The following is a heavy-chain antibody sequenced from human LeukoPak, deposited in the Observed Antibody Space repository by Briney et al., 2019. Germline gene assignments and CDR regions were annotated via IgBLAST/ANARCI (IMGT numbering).Heavy chain of an antibody. CDR2: IKQDASEK. Sequence: GGSLRLSCAASGFTFSSYWMSWVRQAPGKGLEWVANIKQDASEKYYVDSVKGRFTISRDNAKNSLYLQMNSLRAEDTAVYYCARAWVLWYDSSGYFRYFDYWGQGTLVTVSS. J-gene: IGHJ4*02. D-gene: IGHD3-22*01. V-gene: IGHV3-7*03. CDR1: GFTFSSYW. CDR3: ARAWVLWYDSSGYFRYFDY.